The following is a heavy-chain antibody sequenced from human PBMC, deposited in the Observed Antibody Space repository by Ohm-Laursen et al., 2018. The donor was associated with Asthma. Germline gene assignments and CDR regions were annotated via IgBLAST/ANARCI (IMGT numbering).Heavy chain of an antibody. V-gene: IGHV3-74*01. CDR2: FNGDGGIK. D-gene: IGHD3-10*01. J-gene: IGHJ4*02. Sequence: SLRLSCAASGFTITNYWMHWVRQAPGKGLVWVSRFNGDGGIKSYAASVKGRFTISRDDAKNTVYLQMNSLRVDDTAVYYCAYEFGGSGDYWGQGTLVTVSS. CDR3: AYEFGGSGDY. CDR1: GFTITNYW.